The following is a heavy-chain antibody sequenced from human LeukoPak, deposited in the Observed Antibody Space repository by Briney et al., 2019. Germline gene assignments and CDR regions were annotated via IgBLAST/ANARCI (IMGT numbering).Heavy chain of an antibody. Sequence: QARGSLRLSCAASGFTFSSYEMNWVRQAPGKGLEWVSYISSSGSTIYYADSVKGRFTISRDNAKNSLYLQMNSLRAEDTAVYYCARDFGHWELNGGYYFDYWGQGTLVTVSS. V-gene: IGHV3-48*03. CDR3: ARDFGHWELNGGYYFDY. D-gene: IGHD1-7*01. CDR2: ISSSGSTI. J-gene: IGHJ4*02. CDR1: GFTFSSYE.